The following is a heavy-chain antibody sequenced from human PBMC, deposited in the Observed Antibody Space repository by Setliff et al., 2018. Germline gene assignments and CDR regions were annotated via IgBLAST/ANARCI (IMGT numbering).Heavy chain of an antibody. CDR2: INPNSGNT. Sequence: ASVKVSCKASGYTFTGYYMHWVRQAPGQGLEWMGWINPNSGNTNYAQKFQERVTITRDMSTSTAYMELSSLRSEDTAVYYCAAEPDYDILTGWPYYFDYWGQGTLVTVSS. D-gene: IGHD3-9*01. V-gene: IGHV1-2*02. CDR1: GYTFTGYY. J-gene: IGHJ4*02. CDR3: AAEPDYDILTGWPYYFDY.